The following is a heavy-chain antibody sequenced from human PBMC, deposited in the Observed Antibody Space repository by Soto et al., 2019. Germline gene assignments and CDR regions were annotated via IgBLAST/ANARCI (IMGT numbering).Heavy chain of an antibody. V-gene: IGHV1-69*01. J-gene: IGHJ5*02. CDR2: IIPIFGTA. CDR3: ARDSGYCSGGSCDLGGWFDP. D-gene: IGHD2-15*01. CDR1: GGTFSSYA. Sequence: QVQLVQSGAEVKKPGSSVKVSCKASGGTFSSYAISWVRQAPGQGLEWMGGIIPIFGTANYAQKFQGRVTITADESTSTAYMELSSLRSEDTAVYYCARDSGYCSGGSCDLGGWFDPWGQGTLVTVSS.